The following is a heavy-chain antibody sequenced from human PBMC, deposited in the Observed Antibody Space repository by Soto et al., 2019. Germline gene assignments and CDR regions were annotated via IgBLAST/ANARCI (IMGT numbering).Heavy chain of an antibody. CDR3: VGRHYSPPAF. CDR2: LYYSGST. V-gene: IGHV4-39*02. D-gene: IGHD3-10*01. J-gene: IGHJ4*01. CDR1: GGSISSSSYY. Sequence: QLQLQESGPGLVKPSETLSLTCTVSGGSISSSSYYWGWIRQPPGKGLEWIGSLYYSGSTYYNPSLKSRVTKSVDTSTSHDSPHLSSVTAADTAVYYCVGRHYSPPAFWCHGTPVTVSS.